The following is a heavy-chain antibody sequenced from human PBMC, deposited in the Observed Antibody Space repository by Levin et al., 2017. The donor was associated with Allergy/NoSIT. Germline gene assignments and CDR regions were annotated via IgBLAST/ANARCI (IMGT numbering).Heavy chain of an antibody. CDR2: IDPKSGGT. V-gene: IGHV1-2*06. Sequence: PAASVKVSCKTSGYTFTAYYLHWMRQAPGEGLEWMGRIDPKSGGTSFAQKFQGRVTITRDTSISTTHMELSRLTSDDAAVYYCVSSSLGIGWSYWGQGAPVTVSS. CDR1: GYTFTAYY. CDR3: VSSSLGIGWSY. D-gene: IGHD6-19*01. J-gene: IGHJ4*02.